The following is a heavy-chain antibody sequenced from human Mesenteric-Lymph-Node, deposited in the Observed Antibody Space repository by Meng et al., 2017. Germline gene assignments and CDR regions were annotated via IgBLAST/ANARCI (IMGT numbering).Heavy chain of an antibody. D-gene: IGHD3-16*02. J-gene: IGHJ6*02. Sequence: GESLKISCKGSGYSFTSYWIGWVRQMPGKGLEWMGIIYPGDSDTRYSPSFQGQVTISADKSISTAYLQWSSLKASDTAMYYCARWYYDYVWGSYRTNGAYYYYYGMDVWGQGTTVTVSS. CDR2: IYPGDSDT. CDR1: GYSFTSYW. CDR3: ARWYYDYVWGSYRTNGAYYYYYGMDV. V-gene: IGHV5-51*01.